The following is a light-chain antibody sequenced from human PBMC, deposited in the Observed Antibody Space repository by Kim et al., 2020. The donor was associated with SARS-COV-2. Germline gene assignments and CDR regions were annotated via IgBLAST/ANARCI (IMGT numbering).Light chain of an antibody. J-gene: IGKJ1*01. CDR1: QSVSSN. CDR2: GAS. Sequence: SVSPGERATLSCRASQSVSSNLAWYQQKPGQAPRLLIYGASTRATGIPARFSGSGSGKEFTLTISSLQSEDFAVYYCQQYNNWWTFGQGTKVDIK. CDR3: QQYNNWWT. V-gene: IGKV3-15*01.